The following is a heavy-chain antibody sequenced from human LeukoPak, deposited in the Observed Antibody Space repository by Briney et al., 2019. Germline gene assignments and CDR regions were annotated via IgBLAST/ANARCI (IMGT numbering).Heavy chain of an antibody. CDR2: IFTSGST. D-gene: IGHD6-13*01. J-gene: IGHJ4*02. Sequence: PSETLSLTCTVSGGSISSYYWSWIRQPAGKGLEWIGRIFTSGSTNYNPSLKSRVTISVDTSKNQFSLNLSSVTAADTAVYYCARVKWAAAFDHWGQGTLVTVSS. V-gene: IGHV4-4*07. CDR1: GGSISSYY. CDR3: ARVKWAAAFDH.